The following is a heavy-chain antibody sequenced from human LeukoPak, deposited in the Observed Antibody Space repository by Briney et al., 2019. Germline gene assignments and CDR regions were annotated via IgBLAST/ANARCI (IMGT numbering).Heavy chain of an antibody. Sequence: PGGSLRLSCAASGFTFSSYAMSWVRQAPAKGLELDSAISGSGGSTSYADYVKGRFTISRDNSKNTLYLQMNSLRAEDTAVYYCAKMSGGSCYGDFDYWGQGTLVTVSS. CDR3: AKMSGGSCYGDFDY. J-gene: IGHJ4*02. CDR1: GFTFSSYA. D-gene: IGHD2-15*01. CDR2: ISGSGGST. V-gene: IGHV3-23*01.